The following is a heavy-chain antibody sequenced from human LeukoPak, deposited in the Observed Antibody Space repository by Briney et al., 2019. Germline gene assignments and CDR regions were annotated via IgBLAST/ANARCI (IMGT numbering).Heavy chain of an antibody. J-gene: IGHJ4*02. Sequence: PGGSLRLSCAASGLTFSSYEMNWVRQAPGKGLEWVSSISSSSSYIYYADSVKGRFTISRDNAKNSLFLQMNSLRAEDTALYYCARAGMDGRGYYQGFDYWGQGTLVTVSS. CDR3: ARAGMDGRGYYQGFDY. CDR2: ISSSSSYI. D-gene: IGHD3-22*01. V-gene: IGHV3-21*01. CDR1: GLTFSSYE.